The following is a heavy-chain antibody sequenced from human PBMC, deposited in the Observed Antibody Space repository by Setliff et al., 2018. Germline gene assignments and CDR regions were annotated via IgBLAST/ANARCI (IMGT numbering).Heavy chain of an antibody. V-gene: IGHV5-51*01. CDR1: GYSFSTCW. J-gene: IGHJ5*02. D-gene: IGHD2-2*01. CDR2: IYPGDSIT. CDR3: ARALYPSSFIGHNWFDP. Sequence: GESLKISCKGSGYSFSTCWIGWVRQMPGKGLEWMGIIYPGDSITRYSPSFQGQVTISVDESISTAYLQWSSLKASDTAMYYCARALYPSSFIGHNWFDPWGQGTLVTVSS.